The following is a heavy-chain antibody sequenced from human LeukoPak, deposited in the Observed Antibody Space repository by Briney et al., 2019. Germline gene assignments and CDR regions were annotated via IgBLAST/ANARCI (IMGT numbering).Heavy chain of an antibody. CDR2: ISASNGNT. CDR3: ARGLGRWGSFDY. V-gene: IGHV1-18*01. D-gene: IGHD3-16*01. CDR1: GNTFTSYG. J-gene: IGHJ4*02. Sequence: GASVKVACKASGNTFTSYGISWVRQAPGQGLEWMGWISASNGNTNYAQKLQGRVTMTTDTSTSTAYMGLRSLRSDDTAVYYCARGLGRWGSFDYWGQGALVTVSS.